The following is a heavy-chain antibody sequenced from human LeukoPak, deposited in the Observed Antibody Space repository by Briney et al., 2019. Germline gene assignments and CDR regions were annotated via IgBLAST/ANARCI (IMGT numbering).Heavy chain of an antibody. J-gene: IGHJ4*02. CDR1: GGSITSYY. D-gene: IGHD3-10*01. V-gene: IGHV4-59*01. Sequence: SETLSLTCTVSGGSITSYYWSWIRQPPGKGLEWIGYIYYSGSTKYNPSLKSRVTISVDTSKNQFSLRLSSVTAADTAVYYCARDRAGHSAIDYWGQGTLVTVSS. CDR2: IYYSGST. CDR3: ARDRAGHSAIDY.